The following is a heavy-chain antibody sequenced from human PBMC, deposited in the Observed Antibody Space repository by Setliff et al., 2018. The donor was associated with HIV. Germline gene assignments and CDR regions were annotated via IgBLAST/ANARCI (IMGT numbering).Heavy chain of an antibody. V-gene: IGHV1-69*13. J-gene: IGHJ4*02. CDR1: GGTFSSYA. CDR3: AREGNSGHGGQIEFDY. Sequence: SVKVSCKASGGTFSSYAISWVRQAPGQGLEWMGGIIPLFGTENYAQKFQGRVTITADESTSTVYMELRSLRSEDTAVYYCAREGNSGHGGQIEFDYWGQGTLVTVSS. CDR2: IIPLFGTE. D-gene: IGHD1-26*01.